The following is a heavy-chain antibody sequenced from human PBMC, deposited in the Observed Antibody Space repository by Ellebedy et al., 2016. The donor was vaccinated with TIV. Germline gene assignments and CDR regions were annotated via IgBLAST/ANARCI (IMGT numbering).Heavy chain of an antibody. Sequence: ASVKVSXXASGYTFTSYGISWVRQAPGQGLEWMGWISAYNGNTNYAQKLPGRVTMTTDTSTSTAYMELRSLRSDDTAVYYCARVGTYCSGGSCYRGYYYYYYMDVWGKGTTVTVSS. V-gene: IGHV1-18*01. CDR2: ISAYNGNT. CDR3: ARVGTYCSGGSCYRGYYYYYYMDV. D-gene: IGHD2-15*01. J-gene: IGHJ6*03. CDR1: GYTFTSYG.